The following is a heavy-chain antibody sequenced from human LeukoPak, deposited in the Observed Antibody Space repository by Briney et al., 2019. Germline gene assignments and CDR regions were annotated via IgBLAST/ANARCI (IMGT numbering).Heavy chain of an antibody. CDR1: GFTFSSYG. CDR3: AKADYYDSSIDAFDI. CDR2: ISTSGGRT. J-gene: IGHJ3*02. Sequence: PGGSLRLSCAASGFTFSSYGMSWVRQAPGKGLEWVSAISTSGGRTYYADSVKGRFTISRDNSKNTLYLQMNSLRAEDTAVYYCAKADYYDSSIDAFDIWGQGTMVTVSS. V-gene: IGHV3-23*01. D-gene: IGHD3-22*01.